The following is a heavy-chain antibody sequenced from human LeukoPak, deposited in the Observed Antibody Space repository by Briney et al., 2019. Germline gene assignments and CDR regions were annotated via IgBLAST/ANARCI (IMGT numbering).Heavy chain of an antibody. V-gene: IGHV3-21*01. CDR1: GFSFSSNS. Sequence: PGGSLRLSCAASGFSFSSNSMDWVRQAPGKGLEWVSSISSSSNYIYYADSVKGRFTMSRDNAKNSLYLQMNSLRAEDTAVYYCARDYPYSRYDYGPFDYWGQGTLVTVPS. CDR3: ARDYPYSRYDYGPFDY. J-gene: IGHJ4*02. D-gene: IGHD5-12*01. CDR2: ISSSSNYI.